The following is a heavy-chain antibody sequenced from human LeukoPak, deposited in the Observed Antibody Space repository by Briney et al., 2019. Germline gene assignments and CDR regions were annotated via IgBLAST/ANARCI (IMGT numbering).Heavy chain of an antibody. D-gene: IGHD3-9*01. CDR3: ASGGINYDVLTGYYHSPIDY. CDR1: GGSISSGSYY. CDR2: IYSSGST. V-gene: IGHV4-30-4*01. J-gene: IGHJ4*02. Sequence: PSETLSLTCTVSGGSISSGSYYWNWIRQPPGKGLEWIGYIYSSGSTYYNPALKSRVSISVDTSKNRFSLELRSVTAADTAVYHCASGGINYDVLTGYYHSPIDYWGQGTLVTVSS.